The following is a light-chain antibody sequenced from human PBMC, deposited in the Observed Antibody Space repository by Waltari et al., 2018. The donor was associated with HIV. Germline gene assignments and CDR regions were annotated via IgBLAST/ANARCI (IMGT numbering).Light chain of an antibody. CDR3: QHHHSWPFT. V-gene: IGKV3-11*01. CDR1: QSVITY. J-gene: IGKJ5*01. Sequence: EIVLTQSPASLSLSPGDRATLSCRASQSVITYLGWSQQKPGQAPRLLIFDSKRASGLPARFSGSGSGTDFTLTISGLEPDDSAIYYCQHHHSWPFTFGQATRLEI. CDR2: DS.